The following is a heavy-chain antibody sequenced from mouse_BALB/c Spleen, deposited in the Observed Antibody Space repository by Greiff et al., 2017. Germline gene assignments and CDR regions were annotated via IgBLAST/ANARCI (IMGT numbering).Heavy chain of an antibody. CDR2: ISSGGSYT. D-gene: IGHD1-3*01. V-gene: IGHV5-6*01. CDR3: ARLNSAMDY. Sequence: EVKLVESGGDLVKPGGSLKLSCAASGFTFSSYGMSWVRQTPDKRLEWVATISSGGSYTYYPDSVKGRFTISRDNAKNTLYLQMSSLKSEDTAMYYCARLNSAMDYWGQGTSVTVSS. J-gene: IGHJ4*01. CDR1: GFTFSSYG.